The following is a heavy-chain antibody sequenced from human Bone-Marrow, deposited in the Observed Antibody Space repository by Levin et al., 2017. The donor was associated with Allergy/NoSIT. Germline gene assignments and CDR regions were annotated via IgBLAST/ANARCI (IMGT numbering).Heavy chain of an antibody. D-gene: IGHD2-2*02. CDR2: ISYSGSST. Sequence: GGSLRLSCAASGLTFSSYAMSWVRQAPGKGLEWVSAISYSGSSTYYEDSVKGRFTISRDNSKNTLYLQMNSLRVEDTAIYYCAKGYCSSGSCYTSDSYFDYWGQGTLVTVSS. V-gene: IGHV3-23*01. CDR1: GLTFSSYA. CDR3: AKGYCSSGSCYTSDSYFDY. J-gene: IGHJ4*02.